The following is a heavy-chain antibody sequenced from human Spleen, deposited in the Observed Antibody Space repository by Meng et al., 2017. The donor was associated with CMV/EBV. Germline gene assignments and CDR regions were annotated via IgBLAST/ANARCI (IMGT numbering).Heavy chain of an antibody. CDR2: INHSGST. D-gene: IGHD6-19*01. CDR1: GGSFSGYY. V-gene: IGHV4-34*01. CDR3: ARYHSSGWYEDY. Sequence: QVQLQQWGAGLLKPSETLSLTCAVYGGSFSGYYWSWIRQPPGKGLEWIGEINHSGSTNYNPSLKSRVTISVDTSKNQFSLKLSSVTAADTAVYYCARYHSSGWYEDYWGQGTLVTVSS. J-gene: IGHJ4*02.